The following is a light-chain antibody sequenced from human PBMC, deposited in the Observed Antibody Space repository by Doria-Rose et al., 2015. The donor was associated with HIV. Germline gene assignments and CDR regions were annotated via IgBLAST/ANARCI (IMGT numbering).Light chain of an antibody. CDR1: QSFSSTY. Sequence: TQSPGTLSLSPGERATLSCRASQSFSSTYLAWYQQKPGQAPSLLIYDGSTRATGIPDRFSASGYGTDFTLTINRLDPEDFALYYCHQYGSSWTFGQGTKVEI. CDR2: DGS. CDR3: HQYGSSWT. J-gene: IGKJ1*01. V-gene: IGKV3-20*01.